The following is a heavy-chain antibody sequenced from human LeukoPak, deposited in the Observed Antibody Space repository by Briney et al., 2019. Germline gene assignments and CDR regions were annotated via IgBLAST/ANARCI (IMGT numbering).Heavy chain of an antibody. CDR3: AKDMCSSTSCSRRAFDI. V-gene: IGHV3-30*18. J-gene: IGHJ3*02. D-gene: IGHD2-2*01. Sequence: GGSLRLSCAASGLTVSSSYMSWVRQAPGKGLEWVAVISYDGSNKYYADSVKGRFTISRDNSENTLYLQMNSLRAEDTAVFYCAKDMCSSTSCSRRAFDIWGQGTMVTVSS. CDR2: ISYDGSNK. CDR1: GLTVSSSY.